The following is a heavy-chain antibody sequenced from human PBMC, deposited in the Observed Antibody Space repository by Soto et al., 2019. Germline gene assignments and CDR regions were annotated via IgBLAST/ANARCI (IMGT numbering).Heavy chain of an antibody. CDR3: ARAVAVPADFDY. D-gene: IGHD6-19*01. J-gene: IGHJ4*02. CDR2: INAGNGNT. CDR1: GYTFTGYA. V-gene: IGHV1-3*05. Sequence: QVQLVQSGAEEKKPGASVKVSCKASGYTFTGYAMHWVRQAPGQRLEWMGWINAGNGNTKYSQKFQGRVTISRDTSASTAYMELSSLGSEDTAVYYSARAVAVPADFDYWGQGTLVTVSS.